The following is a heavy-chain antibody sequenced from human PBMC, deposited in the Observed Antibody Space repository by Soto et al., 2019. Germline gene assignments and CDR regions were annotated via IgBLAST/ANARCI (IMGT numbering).Heavy chain of an antibody. V-gene: IGHV4-30-2*01. Sequence: QLQLQESGSGLVKPSQTLSLTCAVSGGSISSGGYSWSWIRQPPGKGLEWIGYIYHSGSTYYNPSLKSRVTISVDRYKNQFALKLSSVTAADTAVYYCASVRFPKDGISGYFDYWGQGTLVTVSS. D-gene: IGHD3-3*01. CDR3: ASVRFPKDGISGYFDY. CDR2: IYHSGST. CDR1: GGSISSGGYS. J-gene: IGHJ4*02.